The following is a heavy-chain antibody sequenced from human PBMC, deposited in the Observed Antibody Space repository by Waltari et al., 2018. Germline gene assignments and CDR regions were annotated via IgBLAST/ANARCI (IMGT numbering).Heavy chain of an antibody. Sequence: QLQLQESGPGLVEPSGTLSLTCTVSGGAIRGSGYYWGWLRQPPGKGLEWIARSCHDGTTDYTPYFKGRGTIYGKIFTNSFSLKVNSGAAAETAIYYCARPGSSSPYYWFNPWGRGTLVTVSS. CDR2: SCHDGTT. D-gene: IGHD2-2*01. CDR3: ARPGSSSPYYWFNP. J-gene: IGHJ5*02. CDR1: GGAIRGSGYY. V-gene: IGHV4-39*02.